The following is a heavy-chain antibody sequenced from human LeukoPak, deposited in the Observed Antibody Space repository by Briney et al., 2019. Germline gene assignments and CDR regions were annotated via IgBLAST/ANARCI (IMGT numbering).Heavy chain of an antibody. CDR2: IFYTGST. CDR3: AKSVYYGSGSYHSYYCAMDV. Sequence: SETLSLTCTVSGGSISNYFWNWIRQPPGKGLEWIGYIFYTGSTMYDPSLKSRVTISIDTSKDQFSLRLSSVTAADTAVYYCAKSVYYGSGSYHSYYCAMDVWGQGTTVTVSS. CDR1: GGSISNYF. D-gene: IGHD3-10*01. V-gene: IGHV4-59*01. J-gene: IGHJ6*02.